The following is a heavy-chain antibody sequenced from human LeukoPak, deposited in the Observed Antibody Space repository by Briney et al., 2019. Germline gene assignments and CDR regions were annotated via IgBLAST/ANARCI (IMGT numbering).Heavy chain of an antibody. V-gene: IGHV1-2*06. D-gene: IGHD3-10*01. Sequence: GASVKVSRKASGYTFTGYYIHWVRQAPGQGLEWMGRINPSSGVTHYAQKFQGNVTMTRDTSISKAYMELSRLRSDDTAIYYCVTRGGESSPMRYWGQGTLVTVSS. J-gene: IGHJ4*02. CDR2: INPSSGVT. CDR3: VTRGGESSPMRY. CDR1: GYTFTGYY.